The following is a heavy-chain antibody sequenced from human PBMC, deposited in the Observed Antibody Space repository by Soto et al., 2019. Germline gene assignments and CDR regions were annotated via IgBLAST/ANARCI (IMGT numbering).Heavy chain of an antibody. CDR1: GFTFSTHA. Sequence: QEQVVESGGGVVQPGRSLRLSCAASGFTFSTHAMHWVRQAPGRGLEWVAIISYDGTTKDYADSVKGRFTISRANSKNAVYLQLNSLRSADTALYYCARDWRTAGTTGWFDPLCQVTLVTVSS. CDR2: ISYDGTTK. D-gene: IGHD6-19*01. CDR3: ARDWRTAGTTGWFDP. V-gene: IGHV3-30-3*01. J-gene: IGHJ5*02.